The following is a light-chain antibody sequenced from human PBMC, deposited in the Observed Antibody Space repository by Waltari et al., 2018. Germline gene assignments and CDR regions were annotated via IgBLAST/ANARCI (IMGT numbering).Light chain of an antibody. CDR2: EGS. J-gene: IGLJ2*01. CDR1: SSDVGGYNY. CDR3: SSYTSSSTFSVV. Sequence: QSALTQPASVSGSPGQSITIPCTGTSSDVGGYNYVSWYQQHPGKAPKLRIYEGSHRRSGVSNRVSGSKAGNTASLTICGLQAEDEADYSCSSYTSSSTFSVVFGGGTKLTVL. V-gene: IGLV2-14*01.